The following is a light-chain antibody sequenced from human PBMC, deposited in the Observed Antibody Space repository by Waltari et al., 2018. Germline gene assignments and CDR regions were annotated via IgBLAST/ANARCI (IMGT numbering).Light chain of an antibody. J-gene: IGLJ2*01. V-gene: IGLV2-14*01. Sequence: QSALTQPASVSASPGQSITISCTGTSGDIGGSDFVSWYQHHPGRAPKVLIFDVNHRPSRISDRFSGAKSGNTGSLTISGLQTEDDADYFCSSPSTNNIVVFGGGTKVTVL. CDR2: DVN. CDR3: SSPSTNNIVV. CDR1: SGDIGGSDF.